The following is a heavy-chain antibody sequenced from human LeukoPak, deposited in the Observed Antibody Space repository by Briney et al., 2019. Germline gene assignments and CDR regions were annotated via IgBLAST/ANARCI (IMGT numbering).Heavy chain of an antibody. D-gene: IGHD1-26*01. V-gene: IGHV3-7*05. Sequence: GGSLRLSCAVSGFTFSTYRMSWGRQAPGKGLEWVANIDEDGSEKNYVDSVKGRFTISRDNAKNPLHLEMNSLRVEDTAVYYCARGGSYYWRWGQGTLVTVSS. J-gene: IGHJ4*02. CDR2: IDEDGSEK. CDR1: GFTFSTYR. CDR3: ARGGSYYWR.